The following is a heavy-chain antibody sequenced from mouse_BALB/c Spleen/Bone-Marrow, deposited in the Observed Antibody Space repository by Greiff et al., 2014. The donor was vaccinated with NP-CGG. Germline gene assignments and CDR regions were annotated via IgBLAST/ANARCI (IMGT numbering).Heavy chain of an antibody. V-gene: IGHV1-39*01. CDR1: GYSFTGYN. Sequence: VQLKESGPELEKPGASVKISCKASGYSFTGYNMNWVKQSNGKSLEWIGNIDPYSGGTSYNQKFKGKATLTVDKSSSTAYMQLRSLTSEDSAVYYCARSWVNYFDYWGLGTTLTVSS. CDR3: ARSWVNYFDY. CDR2: IDPYSGGT. D-gene: IGHD2-1*01. J-gene: IGHJ2*01.